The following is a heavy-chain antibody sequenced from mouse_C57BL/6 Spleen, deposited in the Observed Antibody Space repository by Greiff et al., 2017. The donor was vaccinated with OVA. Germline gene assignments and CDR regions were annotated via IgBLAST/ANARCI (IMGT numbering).Heavy chain of an antibody. D-gene: IGHD1-1*01. CDR1: GYTFTSYW. CDR3: ASSVPFVYYPAWFAY. J-gene: IGHJ3*01. Sequence: QVQLQQPGAELVKPGASVKLSCKASGYTFTSYWMQWVKQRPGQGLEWIGEIDPSDSYTNYNQKFKGKATLTVDKSSSTAYMQLSSLTSADSAVYYCASSVPFVYYPAWFAYWGQGTLVTVSA. V-gene: IGHV1-50*01. CDR2: IDPSDSYT.